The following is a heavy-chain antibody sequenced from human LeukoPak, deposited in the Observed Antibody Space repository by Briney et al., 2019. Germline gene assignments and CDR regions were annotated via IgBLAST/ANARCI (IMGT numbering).Heavy chain of an antibody. J-gene: IGHJ4*02. Sequence: GGSLRLSCAASEFTFISYAMSWVRQAPGKGLEWVSAISGSGGYTYYADSVKGRFTISRDNSKNTLYPQMNSLRAEDTAVYYCARADTAMWDFDYWGQGTLVTVSS. V-gene: IGHV3-23*01. CDR2: ISGSGGYT. CDR1: EFTFISYA. CDR3: ARADTAMWDFDY. D-gene: IGHD5-18*01.